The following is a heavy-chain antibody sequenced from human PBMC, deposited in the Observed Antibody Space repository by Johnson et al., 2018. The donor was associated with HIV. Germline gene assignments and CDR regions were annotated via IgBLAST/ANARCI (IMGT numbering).Heavy chain of an antibody. CDR3: ARDPSTAAADSKDAFDI. CDR2: INWNGGST. J-gene: IGHJ3*02. CDR1: GFTFSNAW. V-gene: IGHV3-20*04. Sequence: EVQLVESGGGLVKPGGSLRLSCAASGFTFSNAWMSWVRQAPGKGLEWVSGINWNGGSTGYADSVKGRFTISRDNAKNSLYLQMNSLRAEDTALYYCARDPSTAAADSKDAFDIWGQGTMVTVSS. D-gene: IGHD6-13*01.